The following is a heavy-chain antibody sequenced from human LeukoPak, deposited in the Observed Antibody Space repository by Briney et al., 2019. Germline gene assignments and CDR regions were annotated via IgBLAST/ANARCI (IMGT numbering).Heavy chain of an antibody. CDR1: GFTFSSYW. J-gene: IGHJ4*02. Sequence: PGGSLRLSCAASGFTFSSYWMHWVRQAPGKGLVWVSRINSDGSSTSYADSVKGRFTTSRDNAKNKLYLQMNSLRAEDTAVYYCARQARSDSSGYYFYFDYWGQGTLVTVSS. CDR2: INSDGSST. CDR3: ARQARSDSSGYYFYFDY. V-gene: IGHV3-74*01. D-gene: IGHD3-22*01.